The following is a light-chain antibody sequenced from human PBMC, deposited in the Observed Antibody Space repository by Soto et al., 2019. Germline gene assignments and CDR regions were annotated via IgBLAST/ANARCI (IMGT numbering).Light chain of an antibody. J-gene: IGKJ1*01. CDR3: QQYGSPGT. CDR2: GAS. V-gene: IGKV3-20*01. CDR1: QSVSSSY. Sequence: EIVLTQSPGTLSLSPGERATLSCRASQSVSSSYLAWYQQKPGQAPRLLIYGASSRATGIPDRFSGSGSGTDFTLTISRLESEDFAVYYCQQYGSPGTFGQGTKVDIK.